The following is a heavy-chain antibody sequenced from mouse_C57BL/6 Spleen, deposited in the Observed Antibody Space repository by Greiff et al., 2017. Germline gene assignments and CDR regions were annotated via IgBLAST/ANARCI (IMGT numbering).Heavy chain of an antibody. Sequence: VKLMESGPGLVAPSQSLSITCTVSGFSLTSYAISWVRQPPGKGLEWLGVIWTGGGTNYNAAFKSRLSISKDNSNSQVFLKMNSLQTDDTARYYCARAYSNYNAMDYWGQGTSVTVSS. V-gene: IGHV2-9-1*01. CDR3: ARAYSNYNAMDY. J-gene: IGHJ4*01. CDR1: GFSLTSYA. D-gene: IGHD2-5*01. CDR2: IWTGGGT.